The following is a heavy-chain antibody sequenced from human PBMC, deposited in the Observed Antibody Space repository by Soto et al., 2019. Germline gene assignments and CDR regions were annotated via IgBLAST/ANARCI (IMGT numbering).Heavy chain of an antibody. D-gene: IGHD3-3*01. J-gene: IGHJ6*02. CDR2: FDPEDGET. V-gene: IGHV1-24*01. Sequence: ASVKVSCKASGYTLTELSMHWVRQAPGKGLEWMGGFDPEDGETIYAQKFQGRVTMTEDTSTDTAYMELSSLRSEDTAVYYCASPYVGNYDFWSGYPQYYYYYGMDVWGQGTTVTVSS. CDR3: ASPYVGNYDFWSGYPQYYYYYGMDV. CDR1: GYTLTELS.